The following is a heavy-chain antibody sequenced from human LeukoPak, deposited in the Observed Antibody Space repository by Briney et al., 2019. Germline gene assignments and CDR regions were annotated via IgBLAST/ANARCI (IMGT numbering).Heavy chain of an antibody. CDR2: INHSGST. J-gene: IGHJ4*02. D-gene: IGHD6-19*01. V-gene: IGHV4-34*01. CDR1: GGSFSGYY. Sequence: SETLSLTCAVYGGSFSGYYWSWIRQPPGKGLEWIGEINHSGSTNYNPSLKSRVTISVDTSKNQFSLKLSSVTAADTAVYYCARQALAVAGSSDYWGQGTLVTVSS. CDR3: ARQALAVAGSSDY.